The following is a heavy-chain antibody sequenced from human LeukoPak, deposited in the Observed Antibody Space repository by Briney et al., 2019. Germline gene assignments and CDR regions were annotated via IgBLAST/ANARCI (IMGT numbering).Heavy chain of an antibody. CDR2: ISAYNGNT. V-gene: IGHV1-18*01. CDR1: GYTFTSYG. J-gene: IGHJ4*02. D-gene: IGHD2-2*01. CDR3: ARVAQGVVVPAAIRYTYYFDY. Sequence: ASVKVSCKASGYTFTSYGISWVRQAPGQGLEWMGWISAYNGNTNYPQTLQGRVTMTTDTCTSTAYMELRSLRSDDTAVYYCARVAQGVVVPAAIRYTYYFDYWGQGTLVTVSS.